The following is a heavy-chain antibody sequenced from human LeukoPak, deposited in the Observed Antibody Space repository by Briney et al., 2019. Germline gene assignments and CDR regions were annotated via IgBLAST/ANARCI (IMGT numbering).Heavy chain of an antibody. CDR2: INSDGGGT. CDR1: GFTLSSYW. J-gene: IGHJ3*02. CDR3: ARGERHAFDI. Sequence: GGSLRLSCAASGFTLSSYWMHWVRQVPGKGLVWVSRINSDGGGTSDADSVKGRFTISRDNAKNTLYLQMNSLRAEDTAVYYCARGERHAFDIWGQGTMVTVSS. V-gene: IGHV3-74*01.